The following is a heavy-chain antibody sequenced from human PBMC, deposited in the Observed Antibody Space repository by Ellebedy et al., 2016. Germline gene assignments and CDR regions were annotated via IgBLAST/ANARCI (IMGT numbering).Heavy chain of an antibody. J-gene: IGHJ4*02. CDR2: IYPGDSDT. CDR1: GYGFTTYW. Sequence: GESLKISCQASGYGFTTYWIGWVRQMPGKGLEWMGIIYPGDSDTRYSPSFQGQVTISADKSISTAYLQWSSLKASDTAMYYCARPGIVGATKGGFDYWGQGTLVTVSS. V-gene: IGHV5-51*01. CDR3: ARPGIVGATKGGFDY. D-gene: IGHD1-26*01.